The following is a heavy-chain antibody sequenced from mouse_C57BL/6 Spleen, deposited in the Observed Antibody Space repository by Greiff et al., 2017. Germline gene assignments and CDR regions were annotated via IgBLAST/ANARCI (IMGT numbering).Heavy chain of an antibody. V-gene: IGHV1-7*01. CDR2: INPSSGYT. J-gene: IGHJ4*01. D-gene: IGHD1-1*01. Sequence: QVQLQQSGAELAKPGASVKLSCKASGYTFTSYWMHWVKQRPGQGLEWIGYINPSSGYTKYNQKFKDKATLTAAKSSSTAYMQLSSLTYEDSAVYYCACHTGGDYGSSYGAMDYWGQGTSVTVSA. CDR3: ACHTGGDYGSSYGAMDY. CDR1: GYTFTSYW.